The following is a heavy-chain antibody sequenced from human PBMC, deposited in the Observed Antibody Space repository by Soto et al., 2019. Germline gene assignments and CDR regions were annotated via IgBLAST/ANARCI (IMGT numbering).Heavy chain of an antibody. CDR2: IYTSGTT. CDR3: AREDYYDTGYYVV. J-gene: IGHJ4*02. D-gene: IGHD3-9*01. V-gene: IGHV4-61*02. CDR1: GGSVSSGGYY. Sequence: SETLSLTCTVSGGSVSSGGYYWSWIRQPAGERLEWIGRIYTSGTTDFNPSLKGRVTMSVDTSKNQFSLKLTSVTAADTALYYCAREDYYDTGYYVVWGQGTQVTVSS.